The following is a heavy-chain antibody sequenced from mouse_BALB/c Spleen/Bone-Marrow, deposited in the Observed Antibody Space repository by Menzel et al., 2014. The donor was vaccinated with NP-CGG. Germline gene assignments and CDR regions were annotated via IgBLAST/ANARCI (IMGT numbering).Heavy chain of an antibody. CDR1: GYSITSGYY. J-gene: IGHJ1*01. Sequence: VQLKESGPGLVKPSQSLSLTCSVTGYSITSGYYWNWIRQFPGNKLEWMGYISYDGSNNYNPSLKNRISITRDTSKNQFFLKLNSVTTEDTATYYCVRWGLRLWYFDVWGAGTTVTASS. V-gene: IGHV3-6*02. CDR3: VRWGLRLWYFDV. D-gene: IGHD1-2*01. CDR2: ISYDGSN.